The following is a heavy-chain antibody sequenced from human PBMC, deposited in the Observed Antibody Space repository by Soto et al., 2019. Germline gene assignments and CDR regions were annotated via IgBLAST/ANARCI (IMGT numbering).Heavy chain of an antibody. CDR3: AREVTAMVRGSWFDP. V-gene: IGHV1-2*02. CDR2: INPNSGGT. J-gene: IGHJ5*02. D-gene: IGHD3-10*01. Sequence: SVKVSCKASGYTFTGYYMHWVRQAPGQGLEWMGWINPNSGGTNYAQKFQGRVTMTRDTSISTAYMELSRLRSDDTAVYYCAREVTAMVRGSWFDPWGQGNLVTVSS. CDR1: GYTFTGYY.